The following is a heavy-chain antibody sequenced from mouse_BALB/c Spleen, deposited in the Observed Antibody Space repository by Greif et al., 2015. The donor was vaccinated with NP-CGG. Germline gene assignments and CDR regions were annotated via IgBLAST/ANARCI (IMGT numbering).Heavy chain of an antibody. CDR3: ARRDYYDYFDY. J-gene: IGHJ2*01. D-gene: IGHD1-1*02. CDR2: IDPSDSET. V-gene: IGHV1-69*02. Sequence: QVQLKQSGAELVKPGAPVKLSCKASGYTFTSYWMNWVKQRPGRGLEWIGRIDPSDSETHYNQKFKDKATLTVDKSSSTAYIQLSSLTSGDSAVYYCARRDYYDYFDYWGQGTTLTVSS. CDR1: GYTFTSYW.